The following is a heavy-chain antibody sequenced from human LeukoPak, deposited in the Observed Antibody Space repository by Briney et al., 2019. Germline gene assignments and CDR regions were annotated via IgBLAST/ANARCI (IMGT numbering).Heavy chain of an antibody. J-gene: IGHJ4*02. V-gene: IGHV3-30*03. CDR2: ISDDETYK. Sequence: PGGSLSLSCAASGFTFSTFAMHWVRQAPGKGLEWVTAISDDETYKFYADSVKGRFTISRDNSKNTLYLQMNSLRVEDTAIYYCTRGMLPQPPDYWGQGMLVTVSS. CDR3: TRGMLPQPPDY. CDR1: GFTFSTFA. D-gene: IGHD3-10*02.